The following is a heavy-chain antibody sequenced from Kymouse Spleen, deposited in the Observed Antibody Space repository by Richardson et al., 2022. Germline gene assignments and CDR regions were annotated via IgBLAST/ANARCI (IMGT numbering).Heavy chain of an antibody. J-gene: IGHJ4*02. D-gene: IGHD6-13*01. V-gene: IGHV4-61*01. CDR2: IYYSGST. Sequence: QVQLQESGPGLVKPSETLSLTCTVSGGSVSSGSYYWSWIRQPPGKGLEWIGYIYYSGSTNYNPSLKSRVTISVDTSKNQFSLKLSSVTAADTAVYYCARAPYSSSWYDYWGQGTLVTVSS. CDR1: GGSVSSGSYY. CDR3: ARAPYSSSWYDY.